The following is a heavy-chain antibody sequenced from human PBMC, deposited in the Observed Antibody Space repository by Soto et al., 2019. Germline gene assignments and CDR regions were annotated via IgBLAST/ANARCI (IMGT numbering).Heavy chain of an antibody. V-gene: IGHV4-59*01. Sequence: PSETLSLTCTVSGGSISSYYWSWIRQPPGKGVEWIGYIYFSGITNYNPSLQSRATISVDTSGSQFSLNLVSVTAADTAIYYCARGVALNPFAGHWFDSWGQGTLVTVSS. D-gene: IGHD2-15*01. CDR1: GGSISSYY. CDR3: ARGVALNPFAGHWFDS. J-gene: IGHJ5*01. CDR2: IYFSGIT.